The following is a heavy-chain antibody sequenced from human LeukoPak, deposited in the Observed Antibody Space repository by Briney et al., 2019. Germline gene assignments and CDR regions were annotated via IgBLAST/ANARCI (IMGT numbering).Heavy chain of an antibody. J-gene: IGHJ6*03. Sequence: SETLSLTCTVSGGSISSSSYYWGWIRQPPGKGLEWIGSIYYSGSTNYNPSLKSRVTMSVDTSKNQFSLKLSSVTAADTAVYYCARDLYRSSSLDYYYMDVWGKGTTVTVSS. V-gene: IGHV4-39*07. CDR2: IYYSGST. D-gene: IGHD6-6*01. CDR1: GGSISSSSYY. CDR3: ARDLYRSSSLDYYYMDV.